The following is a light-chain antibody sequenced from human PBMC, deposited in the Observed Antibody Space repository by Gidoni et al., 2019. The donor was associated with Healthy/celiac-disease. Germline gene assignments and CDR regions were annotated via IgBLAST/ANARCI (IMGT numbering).Light chain of an antibody. J-gene: IGKJ1*01. CDR1: QSVSSY. Sequence: IVLPHSPATMSLAPGERATLSCRASQSVSSYLAWYQQKPGQAPRLLIYDASNRATGIPARFSGSGSGTDFTLTISSLEPEDFAVYYCQQRSNRPTFGQGTKVEIK. CDR2: DAS. V-gene: IGKV3-11*01. CDR3: QQRSNRPT.